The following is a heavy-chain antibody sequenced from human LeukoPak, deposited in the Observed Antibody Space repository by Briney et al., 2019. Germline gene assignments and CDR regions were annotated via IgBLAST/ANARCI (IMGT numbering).Heavy chain of an antibody. CDR3: ARVVHYYGSGSYFDY. CDR2: IYHSGST. V-gene: IGHV4-30-2*01. D-gene: IGHD3-10*01. J-gene: IGHJ4*02. Sequence: SQTLSLTCTVSGGSISSGGYSWSWIRQPPGKGLEWIGYIYHSGSTYYNPSLESRLTISVDRSKNQFSLKLSSVTASDTAVYYCARVVHYYGSGSYFDYWGQGTLVTVSS. CDR1: GGSISSGGYS.